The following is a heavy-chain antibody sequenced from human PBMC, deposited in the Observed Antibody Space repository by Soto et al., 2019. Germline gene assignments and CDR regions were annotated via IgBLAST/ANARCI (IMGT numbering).Heavy chain of an antibody. D-gene: IGHD2-15*01. CDR1: GFTFSTYA. Sequence: EVHLLESGGGFVQPGGSLRLSCAASGFTFSTYAMTWVRQGPGKGLEYLSAISGSGDTTYYPDSVKGRFTISRDNSKNTLYLQMNSLRAEDTAVYYCANDRDDIGMVEAFDIWGQGTMVTVSS. CDR3: ANDRDDIGMVEAFDI. V-gene: IGHV3-23*01. CDR2: ISGSGDTT. J-gene: IGHJ3*02.